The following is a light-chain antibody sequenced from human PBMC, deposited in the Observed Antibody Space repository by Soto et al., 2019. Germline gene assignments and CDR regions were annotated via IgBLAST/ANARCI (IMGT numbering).Light chain of an antibody. CDR1: SSDVGGYDY. CDR3: SSYTISDTWV. J-gene: IGLJ3*02. Sequence: QSALTQPASVSGSPGQSITISCTGSSSDVGGYDYVSWYQHHPGKAPKLMIYDVSNRPSGVSNRFSGSKSDNTASLTISGLKAEDEAEYHCSSYTISDTWVFGGGTKLTVL. V-gene: IGLV2-14*01. CDR2: DVS.